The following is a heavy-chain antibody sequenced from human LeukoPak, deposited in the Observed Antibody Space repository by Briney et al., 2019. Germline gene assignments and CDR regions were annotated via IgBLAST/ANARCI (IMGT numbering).Heavy chain of an antibody. D-gene: IGHD5/OR15-5a*01. CDR1: GGSISSGGYY. CDR3: ARDGVYVGL. V-gene: IGHV4-31*03. Sequence: SETLSLTCTVSGGSISSGGYYWSWIRQHPGKGLEWIGYISYSGSTYYNPSLKSRVTISVDTSKNQFSLRLSSVTAADTAVYYCARDGVYVGLWGQGTLVTASS. CDR2: ISYSGST. J-gene: IGHJ4*02.